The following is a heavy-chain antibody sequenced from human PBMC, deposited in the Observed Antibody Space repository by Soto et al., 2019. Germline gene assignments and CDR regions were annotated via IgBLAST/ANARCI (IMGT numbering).Heavy chain of an antibody. Sequence: SETLSLTCTVSGGSINSGGYSWTWIRQPPGKGLEWIGFIYHTGNTYYNPSLKSRVTISVDRSKNQFSLKLNSVTAADTAVYYCARVLGDDLLTGYSDVDTALGIFDFWGRGTLVTVS. CDR1: GGSINSGGYS. J-gene: IGHJ4*02. CDR3: ARVLGDDLLTGYSDVDTALGIFDF. CDR2: IYHTGNT. D-gene: IGHD3-9*01. V-gene: IGHV4-30-2*01.